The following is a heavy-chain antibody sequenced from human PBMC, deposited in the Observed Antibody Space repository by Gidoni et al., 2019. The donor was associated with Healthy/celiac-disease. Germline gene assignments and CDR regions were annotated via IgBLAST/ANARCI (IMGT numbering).Heavy chain of an antibody. CDR2: IYHSEST. CDR3: ARGGNSGGDY. Sequence: QLQLQESGSGLVKPSQTLSLTCAASGGSISSGGYSLCWIRQPPGKSRGWIGYIYHSESTYYNPSLKSRVTISVDRSKNQFSLKVSSVTAADTAVYDCARGGNSGGDYWGQGTLVTVSS. CDR1: GGSISSGGYS. J-gene: IGHJ4*02. D-gene: IGHD2-21*02. V-gene: IGHV4-30-2*01.